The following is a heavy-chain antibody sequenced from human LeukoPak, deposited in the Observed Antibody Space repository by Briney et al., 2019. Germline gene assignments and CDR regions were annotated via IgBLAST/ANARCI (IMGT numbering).Heavy chain of an antibody. Sequence: GGSLRLSCAASGFTISNYWMSWVRQPPGKGLEWVANIKQDGSEKYCVDSVKGRFTISRDNTKIILYLRMNSVRVEDTGVYYCARDRGSRSSDCWGQGTLVTVSS. J-gene: IGHJ4*02. D-gene: IGHD2-15*01. V-gene: IGHV3-7*01. CDR2: IKQDGSEK. CDR3: ARDRGSRSSDC. CDR1: GFTISNYW.